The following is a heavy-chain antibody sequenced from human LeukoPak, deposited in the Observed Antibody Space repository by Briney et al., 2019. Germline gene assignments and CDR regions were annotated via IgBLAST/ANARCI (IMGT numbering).Heavy chain of an antibody. Sequence: GGSLRLSCAASGFTFSNYGMHWVRQAPGKRLEWVAFIRFDESRTFYGDSVKGRFIISRDNSENTLFLHMHSLRPEDTAVYYCAKALVLTVAGTYYVDHWGQGTLVTVSS. CDR3: AKALVLTVAGTYYVDH. J-gene: IGHJ4*02. V-gene: IGHV3-30*02. D-gene: IGHD6-19*01. CDR1: GFTFSNYG. CDR2: IRFDESRT.